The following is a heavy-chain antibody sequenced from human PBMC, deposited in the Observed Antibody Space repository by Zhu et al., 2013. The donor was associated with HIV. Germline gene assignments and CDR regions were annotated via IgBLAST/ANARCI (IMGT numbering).Heavy chain of an antibody. D-gene: IGHD2-15*01. CDR1: GGSISSGDYY. CDR3: ARAFDDGGWTDALGGFDI. CDR2: ICDSCDTGTI. Sequence: QVQLQESGPGLVKPSETLSLTCIVSGGSISSGDYYWTWIRQPPGKGLEWIGYICDSCDTGTIWYNPSLKSRLAISLDTSKDQFSLTLKSVTAADTAVYYCARAFDDGGWTDALGGFDIWGQGDNGHRLF. J-gene: IGHJ3*02. V-gene: IGHV4-30-4*01.